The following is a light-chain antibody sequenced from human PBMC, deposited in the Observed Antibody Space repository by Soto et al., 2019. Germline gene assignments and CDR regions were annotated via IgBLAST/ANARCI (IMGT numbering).Light chain of an antibody. J-gene: IGLJ2*01. V-gene: IGLV2-14*01. CDR2: EVY. CDR3: TSYAGTTTVI. Sequence: QYALTQPASVSGSPGQSITISCSGSSSDIGAYGYVSWYQLHPGKAPKLIIFEVYNRPSGVSDRFSGSKSGNTASLTISGLQAEDESHYYCTSYAGTTTVIFGGGTKLTVL. CDR1: SSDIGAYGY.